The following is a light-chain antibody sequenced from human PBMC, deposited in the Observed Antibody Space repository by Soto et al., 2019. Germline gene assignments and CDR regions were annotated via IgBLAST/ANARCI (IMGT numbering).Light chain of an antibody. J-gene: IGKJ1*01. Sequence: EIVVAQSPGTLALCPGERATLSCRASQSVSSNYLAWYQQKPGQAPRLLVYGASSRATGIPDRFSGSGSGTDFTLTISRLEPEDFAVYYCNHYSIPNPWTLVQWTMV. CDR3: NHYSIPNPWT. CDR1: QSVSSNY. CDR2: GAS. V-gene: IGKV3-20*01.